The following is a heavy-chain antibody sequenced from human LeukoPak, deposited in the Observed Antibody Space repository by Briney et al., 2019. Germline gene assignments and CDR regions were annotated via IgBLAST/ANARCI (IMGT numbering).Heavy chain of an antibody. CDR3: ARDSPDYYDSSGLAFDI. V-gene: IGHV3-21*01. J-gene: IGHJ3*02. Sequence: GGSLRLSCAASGFTFSSYSMNWVRQAPGKGREWAASIRSISIYIYYADSVQGRFTISRDNAKNSLYLQMNSLRAEDTAVYYCARDSPDYYDSSGLAFDIWGQGTMVTVSS. CDR2: IRSISIYI. CDR1: GFTFSSYS. D-gene: IGHD3-22*01.